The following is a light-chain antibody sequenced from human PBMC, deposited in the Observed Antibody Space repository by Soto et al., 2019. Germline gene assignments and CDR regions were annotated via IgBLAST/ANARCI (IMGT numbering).Light chain of an antibody. V-gene: IGKV1-39*01. CDR2: AAS. CDR3: QQSYSTLT. J-gene: IGKJ3*01. CDR1: QSISSY. Sequence: IQMTQSPSSLSASVGDRVTITCRASQSISSYLNWYQQKPGKAPKLLIYAASSLQSGVPSRFSGSGSGTDFTLTISSLHPEDFATYYCQQSYSTLTFGPGTKVDIK.